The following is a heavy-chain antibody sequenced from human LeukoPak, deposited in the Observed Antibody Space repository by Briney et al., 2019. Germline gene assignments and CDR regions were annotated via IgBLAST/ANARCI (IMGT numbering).Heavy chain of an antibody. J-gene: IGHJ6*03. CDR2: INHSGST. CDR1: GGSFSGYY. V-gene: IGHV4-34*01. Sequence: PSETLSLTCAVYGGSFSGYYWSWIRQPPGKGLEWIGEINHSGSTNYNPSLKSRVTISVDTSKNQFSLKLSSVTAADTAVYYCARSKRQNYYYYYMDVWGKGTTATVSS. CDR3: ARSKRQNYYYYYMDV.